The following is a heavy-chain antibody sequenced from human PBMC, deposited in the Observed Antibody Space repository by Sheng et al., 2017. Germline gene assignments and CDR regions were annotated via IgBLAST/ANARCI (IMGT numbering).Heavy chain of an antibody. J-gene: IGHJ4*02. CDR3: ARDLLLGVHYFDY. D-gene: IGHD3-16*01. CDR1: GGSISSSSYY. CDR2: IYYSGST. V-gene: IGHV4-39*07. Sequence: QLQLQESGPGLVKPSETLSLTCTVSGGSISSSSYYWGWIRQPPGKGLEWIGSIYYSGSTYYNPSLKSRVTISVDTSKNQFSLKLSSVTAADTAVYYCARDLLLGVHYFDYWGQGTLVTVSS.